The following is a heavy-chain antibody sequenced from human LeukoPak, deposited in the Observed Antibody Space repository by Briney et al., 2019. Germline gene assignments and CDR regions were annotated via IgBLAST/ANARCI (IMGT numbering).Heavy chain of an antibody. CDR3: ARGRGAGDY. CDR2: INAGNGNT. J-gene: IGHJ4*02. D-gene: IGHD7-27*01. Sequence: GASVKVSCKASGYTFTSYAMHWARQAPGQRLEWMGWINAGNGNTKYSQKFQGRVTITRDTSANTAYMELSNMRSEDTAVYYCARGRGAGDYWGQGTLVTVSS. V-gene: IGHV1-3*01. CDR1: GYTFTSYA.